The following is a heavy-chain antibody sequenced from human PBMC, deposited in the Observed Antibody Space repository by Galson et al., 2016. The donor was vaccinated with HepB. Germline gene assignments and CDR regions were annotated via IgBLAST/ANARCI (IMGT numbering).Heavy chain of an antibody. V-gene: IGHV3-73*01. CDR1: GFIFSGSA. CDR2: ISTNSYNYAT. D-gene: IGHD1-26*01. J-gene: IGHJ6*02. CDR3: ASSGTYYDYYYYGMDF. Sequence: SLRLSCAASGFIFSGSAMHWVRQASGKGLEWIGRISTNSYNYATAYAASLKGSFTISRDDSKNTAYLQMNGLKTDDTAVYYCASSGTYYDYYYYGMDFWGQGTTVTVSS.